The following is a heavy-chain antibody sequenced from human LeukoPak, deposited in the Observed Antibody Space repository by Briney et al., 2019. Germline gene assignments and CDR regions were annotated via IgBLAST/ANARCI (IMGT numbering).Heavy chain of an antibody. CDR2: FYHGGST. J-gene: IGHJ4*02. CDR3: ARGGKWLYYFDY. CDR1: GYSISTGYY. D-gene: IGHD6-19*01. Sequence: SETLSLTCTVSGYSISTGYYWDWIRQPPGKGLEWIGTFYHGGSTYYNPSLKSRVTISVDTSKNQFSLNLTSVTAADTAVYYCARGGKWLYYFDYWGQGTLVTVSS. V-gene: IGHV4-38-2*02.